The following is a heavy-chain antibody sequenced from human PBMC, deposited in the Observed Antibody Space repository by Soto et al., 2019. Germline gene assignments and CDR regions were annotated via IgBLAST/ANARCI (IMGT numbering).Heavy chain of an antibody. J-gene: IGHJ4*02. Sequence: GASVKVSCKASGYTFTNFAIHWVRQAPGQRLEWMAWINTGNGNTKSSQKFQGRVTITRDTSASTAYMELTSLRSEDTAIYYCARPTNNGWSEYEYWGQGTLVTVSS. CDR2: INTGNGNT. CDR1: GYTFTNFA. CDR3: ARPTNNGWSEYEY. D-gene: IGHD1-26*01. V-gene: IGHV1-3*04.